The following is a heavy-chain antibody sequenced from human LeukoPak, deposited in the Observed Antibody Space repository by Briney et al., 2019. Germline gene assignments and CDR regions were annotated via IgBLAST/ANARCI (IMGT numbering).Heavy chain of an antibody. CDR3: ARTPNSSGWPYYFDY. Sequence: ASVKVTCKASGYTFTSYGISWVRQAPGQGLEWMGWISAYNGKTNYAQNLQGRVTMTTDTSTSTAYMEPRSLRSDDTAVYYCARTPNSSGWPYYFDYWGQGTLVTVSS. CDR2: ISAYNGKT. J-gene: IGHJ4*02. V-gene: IGHV1-18*01. CDR1: GYTFTSYG. D-gene: IGHD6-19*01.